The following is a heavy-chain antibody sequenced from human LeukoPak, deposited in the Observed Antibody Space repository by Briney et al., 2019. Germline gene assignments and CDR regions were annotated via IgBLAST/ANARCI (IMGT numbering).Heavy chain of an antibody. CDR1: GGSISSYY. D-gene: IGHD4-23*01. J-gene: IGHJ6*02. V-gene: IGHV4-4*07. Sequence: SETLSLTCTVSGGSISSYYWSWIRQPAGKGLEWIGRIYTSGSTNYNPSLKSRVTISVDTSKNQFSLKLSSVTAADTAVYYCARDLITVVTPGWYYYYGMDVWGQGTTVTVSS. CDR2: IYTSGST. CDR3: ARDLITVVTPGWYYYYGMDV.